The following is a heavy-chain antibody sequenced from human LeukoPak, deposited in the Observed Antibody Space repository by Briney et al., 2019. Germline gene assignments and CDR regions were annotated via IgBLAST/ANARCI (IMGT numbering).Heavy chain of an antibody. D-gene: IGHD1-1*01. CDR3: ATAHQLERHLRDYYMDV. CDR2: ISAYNGNT. Sequence: ASVKVSCKASGGTFSSYAISWVRQAPGQGLEWMGWISAYNGNTNYAQKLQGRVTMTTDTSTSTAYMELRSLRSDDTAVYYCATAHQLERHLRDYYMDVWGKGTTVTVSS. CDR1: GGTFSSYA. V-gene: IGHV1-18*01. J-gene: IGHJ6*03.